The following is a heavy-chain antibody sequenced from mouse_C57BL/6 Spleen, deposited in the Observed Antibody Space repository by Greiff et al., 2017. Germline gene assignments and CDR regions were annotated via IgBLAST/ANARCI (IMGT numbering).Heavy chain of an antibody. Sequence: EVKLQESGGGLVKPGGSLKLSCAASGFTFSDYGMHWVRQAPEKGLEWVAYISSGSSTIYYADTVKGRFTISRDNAKNTLFLQMTSLRSEDTAMYYCARTGLRQGYYFDYWGQGTTLTVSS. V-gene: IGHV5-17*01. D-gene: IGHD2-4*01. CDR1: GFTFSDYG. CDR3: ARTGLRQGYYFDY. J-gene: IGHJ2*01. CDR2: ISSGSSTI.